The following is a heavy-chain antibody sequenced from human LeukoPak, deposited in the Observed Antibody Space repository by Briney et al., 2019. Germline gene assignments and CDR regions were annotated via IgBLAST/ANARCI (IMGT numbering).Heavy chain of an antibody. V-gene: IGHV4-34*01. CDR1: GGSFSDYY. J-gene: IGHJ4*02. CDR3: VAASWYKVDF. CDR2: SSHRGST. D-gene: IGHD6-13*01. Sequence: SETLSLTCAVYGGSFSDYYWSWIRQPPGKGLEWVGISSHRGSTVYNPSLKSRVIISVDTSKSQFSLRLSSVTAADTAIYYCVAASWYKVDFWGQGALVTVSS.